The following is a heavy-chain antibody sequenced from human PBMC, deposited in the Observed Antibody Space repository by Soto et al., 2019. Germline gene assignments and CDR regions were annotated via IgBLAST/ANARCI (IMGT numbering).Heavy chain of an antibody. CDR3: ARALQPNDY. J-gene: IGHJ4*02. V-gene: IGHV1-18*01. Sequence: VQLVQSGAEVKKPGASEKVSCKASGDTFISYGISWVRQAPGQGLEWMGWIRAYNGNTNSAQKLQVRVTMTTDTSTSTDYMELRSLRSDDTAVYYCARALQPNDYWGQGTLVTVSS. CDR1: GDTFISYG. CDR2: IRAYNGNT.